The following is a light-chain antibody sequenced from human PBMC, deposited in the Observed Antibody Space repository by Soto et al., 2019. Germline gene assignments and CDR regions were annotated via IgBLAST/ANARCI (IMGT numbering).Light chain of an antibody. CDR1: SSNIGAGYD. Sequence: QSVLTQPPSVSGAPGQRVTISCTGSSSNIGAGYDVHWYQQLPGTAPKLLIYGNGNRPSGVPDRFYGSKSGTSASLAITGLQAEDETDYYCQSYDSSLSGWVFGGGTKLTVL. CDR2: GNG. J-gene: IGLJ3*02. V-gene: IGLV1-40*01. CDR3: QSYDSSLSGWV.